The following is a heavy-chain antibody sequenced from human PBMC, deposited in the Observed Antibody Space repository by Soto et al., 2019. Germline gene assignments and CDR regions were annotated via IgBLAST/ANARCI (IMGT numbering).Heavy chain of an antibody. CDR2: IYHSGST. D-gene: IGHD1-7*01. CDR1: GGSISSGGYS. J-gene: IGHJ5*02. CDR3: ARTESGTFDP. V-gene: IGHV4-30-2*01. Sequence: QLQLQESGSGLVKPSQTLSLTCAVSGGSISSGGYSWSWIRQPPGKGLEWIGYIYHSGSTYYNPSLXXRVTIAVDRSKNPISLKLSSVTAADTAVYYCARTESGTFDPWGQGTLVTVSS.